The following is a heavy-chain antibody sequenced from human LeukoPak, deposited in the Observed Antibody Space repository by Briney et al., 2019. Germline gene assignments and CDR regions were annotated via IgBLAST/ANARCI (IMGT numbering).Heavy chain of an antibody. CDR3: ARDYDSWSGYFVDY. CDR2: ISAYNGNT. Sequence: ASVKVSCKASGGTFSSYAISWLRQAPGQGLEWMGWISAYNGNTNYAQKLQGRVTMTTDTSTSTAYMELRSLRSDDTAVYYCARDYDSWSGYFVDYWGQGTLVTVSS. J-gene: IGHJ4*02. V-gene: IGHV1-18*01. D-gene: IGHD3-3*01. CDR1: GGTFSSYA.